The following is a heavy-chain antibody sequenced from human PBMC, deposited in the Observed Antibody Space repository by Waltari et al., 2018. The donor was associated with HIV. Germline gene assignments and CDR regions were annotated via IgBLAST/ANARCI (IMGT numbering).Heavy chain of an antibody. Sequence: QVQLQESGPGLVKPSETLSLTCTVSGGSVSSGSYYWSWIRQPPGQGLEWIGYIYYSGSTNYNPSLKSRVTISVDTSKNQFSLKLSSVTAADAAVYYCARERVLLWFGDQELWFDPWGQGTLVTVSS. CDR3: ARERVLLWFGDQELWFDP. CDR2: IYYSGST. J-gene: IGHJ5*02. V-gene: IGHV4-61*01. D-gene: IGHD3-10*01. CDR1: GGSVSSGSYY.